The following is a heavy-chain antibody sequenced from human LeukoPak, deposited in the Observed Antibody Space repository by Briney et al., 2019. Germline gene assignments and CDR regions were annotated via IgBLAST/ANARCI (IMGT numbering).Heavy chain of an antibody. D-gene: IGHD3-10*01. CDR1: GFTFSSYA. V-gene: IGHV3-30*01. Sequence: GRSLRLSCAASGFTFSSYAMHWVRQAPGKGLESVAVISYDGSNKYYADSVKGRFTISRDNPKNTLYLQMNSLRAEDTAVYYCARELDYYGSGSYYFDYWGQGTLVTVSS. CDR3: ARELDYYGSGSYYFDY. J-gene: IGHJ4*02. CDR2: ISYDGSNK.